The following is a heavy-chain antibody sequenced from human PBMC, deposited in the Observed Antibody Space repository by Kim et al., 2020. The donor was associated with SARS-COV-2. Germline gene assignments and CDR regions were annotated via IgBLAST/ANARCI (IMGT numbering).Heavy chain of an antibody. CDR2: INAGNGNT. Sequence: ASVKVSCKASGYTFTSYAMHWVRQAPGQRLEWMGWINAGNGNTKYSQKFQGRVTITRDTSASTAYMELSSLRSEDTTVYYCARDLDSYAPGEDYWGQGTLVTVSS. V-gene: IGHV1-3*01. CDR3: ARDLDSYAPGEDY. D-gene: IGHD5-18*01. J-gene: IGHJ4*02. CDR1: GYTFTSYA.